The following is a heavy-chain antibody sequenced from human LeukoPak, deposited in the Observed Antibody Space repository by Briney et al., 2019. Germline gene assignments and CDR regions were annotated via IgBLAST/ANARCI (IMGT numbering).Heavy chain of an antibody. CDR1: GGSVSSSSYY. CDR3: ARDKVAYSSSWFYFDY. CDR2: IYYSGST. V-gene: IGHV4-61*01. J-gene: IGHJ4*02. D-gene: IGHD6-13*01. Sequence: SETLSLTCTVSGGSVSSSSYYWSWIRQPPGKGLEWIGYIYYSGSTNYNPSLKSRVTISVDTSRNQFSLKLSSVTAADTAVYYCARDKVAYSSSWFYFDYWGQGTLVTVSS.